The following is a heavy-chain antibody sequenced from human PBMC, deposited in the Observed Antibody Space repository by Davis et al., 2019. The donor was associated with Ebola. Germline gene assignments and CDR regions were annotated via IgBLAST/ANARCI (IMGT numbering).Heavy chain of an antibody. J-gene: IGHJ4*02. D-gene: IGHD5-18*01. CDR3: ATERGYSYGPFDY. V-gene: IGHV1-69*13. CDR2: IIPIYGTP. CDR1: GGTFSSFA. Sequence: AASVKVSCKASGGTFSSFAISWVRQAPGQGLAWMGGIIPIYGTPNNAQKFQGRVTITADESTSTAYMELSRLTSEDTAVYYCATERGYSYGPFDYWGQGTLVTVSS.